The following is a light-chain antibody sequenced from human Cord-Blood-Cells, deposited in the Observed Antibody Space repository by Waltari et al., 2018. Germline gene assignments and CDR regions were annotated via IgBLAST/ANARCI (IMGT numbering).Light chain of an antibody. J-gene: IGLJ1*01. CDR1: SSDVGGYNY. CDR2: DVS. V-gene: IGLV2-14*03. Sequence: QSALTQPASVSGSPGQSITISCTGTSSDVGGYNYGSWYQQHPGKAPKLMIYDVSNRPSGLSNRFSGSKSGNTPSRTISGLQSEDEADYYCSSYTSSSTYVFGTGTKVTVL. CDR3: SSYTSSSTYV.